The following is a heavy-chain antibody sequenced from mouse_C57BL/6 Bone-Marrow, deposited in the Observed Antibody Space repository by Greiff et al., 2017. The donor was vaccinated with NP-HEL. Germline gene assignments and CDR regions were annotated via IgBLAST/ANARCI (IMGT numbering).Heavy chain of an antibody. D-gene: IGHD2-1*01. V-gene: IGHV15-2*01. CDR2: ILPRIGRT. CDR1: DSEVFPIAY. Sequence: QVQLQQSGSELRSPGSSVKLSCKDFDSEVFPIAYMSWVRQKPGHGFEWIGGILPRIGRTIYGEKFEDKATLDADTLSNTAYLDLNSLTSDDSAIYYCARSGDLLHFDYRGQGTTLTVSS. CDR3: ARSGDLLHFDY. J-gene: IGHJ2*01.